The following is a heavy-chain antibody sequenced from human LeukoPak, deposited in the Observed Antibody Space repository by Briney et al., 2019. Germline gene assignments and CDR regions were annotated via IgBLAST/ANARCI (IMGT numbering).Heavy chain of an antibody. V-gene: IGHV3-7*01. D-gene: IGHD1-7*01. J-gene: IGHJ4*02. CDR3: AREDDWNYEDY. CDR2: IKQDGTKI. CDR1: GFTFSTYW. Sequence: GGSLRLSCAASGFTFSTYWMSWVRQAPGKGLEWVANIKQDGTKIYYVDSVKGRFTISRDNAKNSLYLQMNNLRAEDTAVYYCAREDDWNYEDYWGQGTLVTVSS.